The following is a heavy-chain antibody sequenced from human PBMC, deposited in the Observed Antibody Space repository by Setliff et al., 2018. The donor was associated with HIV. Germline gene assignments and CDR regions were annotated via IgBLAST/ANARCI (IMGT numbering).Heavy chain of an antibody. D-gene: IGHD6-19*01. V-gene: IGHV1-8*01. J-gene: IGHJ6*03. CDR3: ARGLAVAGKSYYSYYYMDV. CDR2: MNPNSGNT. CDR1: GYTFTSYD. Sequence: GASVKVSCKASGYTFTSYDIKWVRQATGQGIEWMGWMNPNSGNTGYAQKFQGRVTMTRDTSISTAYMELCSLRSEDTAVYYCARGLAVAGKSYYSYYYMDVWGKGTTVTVSS.